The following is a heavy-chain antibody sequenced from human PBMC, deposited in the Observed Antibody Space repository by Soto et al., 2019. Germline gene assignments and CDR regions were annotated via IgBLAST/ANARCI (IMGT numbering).Heavy chain of an antibody. V-gene: IGHV3-48*03. J-gene: IGHJ6*02. D-gene: IGHD1-26*01. CDR3: ARDLVGATSGYDYYYYYGMDV. CDR2: ISSSGSTI. CDR1: GFTFSSYE. Sequence: GSLRLSCAASGFTFSSYEMNWVRQAPGKGLEWVSYISSSGSTIYYADSVKGRFTISRDNAKNSLCLQMNSLRAEDTAVYYCARDLVGATSGYDYYYYYGMDVWGQGTTVTVSS.